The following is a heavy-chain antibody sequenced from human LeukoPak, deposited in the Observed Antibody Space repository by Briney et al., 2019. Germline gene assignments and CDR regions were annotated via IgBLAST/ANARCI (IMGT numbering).Heavy chain of an antibody. CDR2: ISYSGST. V-gene: IGHV4-39*01. Sequence: PSETLSLTCTVSGGSISSSSYYWGWIRQPPGKGLEWIGSISYSGSTYYNPSLKSRFTISVDTSKNQFYLKLSSVTAADTAVYYCARAVPYHDYYDSSGYVDYWGQGTLVTVSS. CDR1: GGSISSSSYY. D-gene: IGHD3-22*01. J-gene: IGHJ4*02. CDR3: ARAVPYHDYYDSSGYVDY.